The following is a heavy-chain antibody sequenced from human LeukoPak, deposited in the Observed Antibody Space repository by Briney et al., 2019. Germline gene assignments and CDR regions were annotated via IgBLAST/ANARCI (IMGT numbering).Heavy chain of an antibody. CDR2: INPNSGNT. D-gene: IGHD1-26*01. V-gene: IGHV1-8*01. J-gene: IGHJ4*02. Sequence: ASVKVSCKASGYTFTSYDINWVRQAPGQGLEGMGWINPNSGNTGYAQKFQGRVTITRNTSISTAYMELSSLRSEDTAVYYCARGRVGALDYWGQGTLVTVSS. CDR1: GYTFTSYD. CDR3: ARGRVGALDY.